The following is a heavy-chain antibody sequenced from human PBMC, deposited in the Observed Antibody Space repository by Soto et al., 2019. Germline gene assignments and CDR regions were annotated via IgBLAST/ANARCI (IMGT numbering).Heavy chain of an antibody. CDR1: GFTFTSSA. CDR3: AAHKFGADFDY. V-gene: IGHV1-58*01. Sequence: QMQLVQSGPEVKKPGTSVKVSCKASGFTFTSSAVQWVRQARGQRLEWIGWIVVGSGNTNYAQKFQERVTITRDMSTSTAYMELSSLRSEDTAVYYCAAHKFGADFDYWGQGTLVTVSS. J-gene: IGHJ4*02. CDR2: IVVGSGNT. D-gene: IGHD3-10*01.